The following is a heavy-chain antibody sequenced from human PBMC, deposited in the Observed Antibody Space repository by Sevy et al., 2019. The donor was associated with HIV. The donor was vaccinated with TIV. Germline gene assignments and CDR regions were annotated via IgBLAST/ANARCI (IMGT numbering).Heavy chain of an antibody. Sequence: GGSLRLSCSASGFNISPYSLHWVRQTQGKGLQWLAVISKDGTNKDYADFVKGRFSLSRDTSKNTLYLQMSNLRPEDTAVYYCAKEGYYYDSHSADWFDPWGQGTLVTVSS. CDR2: ISKDGTNK. CDR1: GFNISPYS. D-gene: IGHD3-22*01. J-gene: IGHJ5*02. V-gene: IGHV3-30*04. CDR3: AKEGYYYDSHSADWFDP.